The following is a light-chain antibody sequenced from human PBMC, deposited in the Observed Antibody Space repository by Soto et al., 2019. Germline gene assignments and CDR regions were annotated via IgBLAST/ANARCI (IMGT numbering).Light chain of an antibody. Sequence: QSVLTQPASVSGSPGQSITISCTGTSSDVGAYNYGSWYQQHHPGEAPKLIIYDVSHRPPGVSNRFSGSKSGNTASLTISGLQTEDEADYYCSSYTSATTYVFGTGTKVTVL. CDR3: SSYTSATTYV. CDR2: DVS. J-gene: IGLJ1*01. V-gene: IGLV2-14*03. CDR1: SSDVGAYNY.